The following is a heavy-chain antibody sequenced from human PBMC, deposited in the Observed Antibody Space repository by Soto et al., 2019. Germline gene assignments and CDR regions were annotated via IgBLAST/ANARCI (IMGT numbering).Heavy chain of an antibody. D-gene: IGHD5-18*01. CDR3: ARGWRVRAGIQLWLPDY. CDR1: GGSFSGYY. Sequence: PSETLSLTCAVYGGSFSGYYWSWIRQPPGKGLEWIGEINHSGSTNYNPSLKSRVTISVDTSKNQFSLKLSSVTAADTAVYYCARGWRVRAGIQLWLPDYWGQGTLVTVSS. V-gene: IGHV4-34*01. J-gene: IGHJ4*02. CDR2: INHSGST.